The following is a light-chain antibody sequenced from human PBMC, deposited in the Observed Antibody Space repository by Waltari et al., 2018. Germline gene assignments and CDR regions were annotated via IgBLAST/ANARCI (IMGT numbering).Light chain of an antibody. J-gene: IGKJ1*01. CDR1: QSLVHSAGNTY. V-gene: IGKV2-30*02. CDR3: MQGKHWPPWT. Sequence: DVVMTQSPLSLPVTLGQPASISCRPSQSLVHSAGNTYSSWLQQRPGQSPRRLIYTVSNRECGVPDRFSGSGSGTDFTLKISRLEAEDVGVYYCMQGKHWPPWTFGQGTKVEIQ. CDR2: TVS.